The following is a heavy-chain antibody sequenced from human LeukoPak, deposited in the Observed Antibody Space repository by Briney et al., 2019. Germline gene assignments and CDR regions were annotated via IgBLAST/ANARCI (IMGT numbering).Heavy chain of an antibody. CDR1: GFTFSSYW. D-gene: IGHD2-8*01. CDR2: IRSKANSYAT. V-gene: IGHV3-73*01. Sequence: GGSLRLSCAASGFTFSSYWMSWVRQASGKGLEWVGRIRSKANSYATAYAASVKGRFTISRDDSKNTAYLQMNSLKTEDTAVYYCTRLAGGVADYWGQGTLVTVSS. J-gene: IGHJ4*02. CDR3: TRLAGGVADY.